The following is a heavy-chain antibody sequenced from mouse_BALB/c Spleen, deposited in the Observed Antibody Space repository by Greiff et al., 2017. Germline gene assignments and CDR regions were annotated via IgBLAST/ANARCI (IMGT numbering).Heavy chain of an antibody. CDR1: GFTFTDYY. CDR3: AREGYWYFDV. CDR2: IRNKANGYTT. Sequence: EVKLVESGGGLVQPGGSLRLSCATSGFTFTDYYMSWVRQPPGKALEWLGFIRNKANGYTTEYSASVKGRFTISRDNSQSILYLQMNTLRAEDSATYYCAREGYWYFDVWGAGTTVTVSS. J-gene: IGHJ1*01. V-gene: IGHV7-3*02.